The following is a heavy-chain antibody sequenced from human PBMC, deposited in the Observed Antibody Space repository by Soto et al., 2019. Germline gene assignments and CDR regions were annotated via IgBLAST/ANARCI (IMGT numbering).Heavy chain of an antibody. CDR2: VKGDGSER. Sequence: GGSLRLSCAASGFTFSTYWMHWVRQAPGKGLVWVLRVKGDGSERTYADSVKGRFTISRDNTKNTLDLQMNSLRPEDTAVYYCVRAQWLADDVFDIWGHGTMVTVSS. V-gene: IGHV3-74*01. D-gene: IGHD6-19*01. CDR1: GFTFSTYW. J-gene: IGHJ3*02. CDR3: VRAQWLADDVFDI.